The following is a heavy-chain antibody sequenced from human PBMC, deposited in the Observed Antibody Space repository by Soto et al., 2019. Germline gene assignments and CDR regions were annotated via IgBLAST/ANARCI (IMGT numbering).Heavy chain of an antibody. Sequence: GESLKISCKGSGHSFTSYWISWVRQMPGKGLEWMGRIDPSDSYTNYSPSFQGHVTISADKSISTAYLQWSSLKASDTAMYYCARHKGDYGNYYYGMDVWGQGTTVTVS. V-gene: IGHV5-10-1*01. CDR1: GHSFTSYW. CDR2: IDPSDSYT. J-gene: IGHJ6*02. CDR3: ARHKGDYGNYYYGMDV. D-gene: IGHD4-17*01.